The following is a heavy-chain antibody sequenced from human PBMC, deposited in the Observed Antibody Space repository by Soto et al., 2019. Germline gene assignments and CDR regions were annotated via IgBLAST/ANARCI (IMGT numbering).Heavy chain of an antibody. CDR2: IFSIDEK. J-gene: IGHJ6*02. Sequence: QVTLKQSGPVLVRPPETLTLTCTVSAFSLNNTSVGVSWIRQPPRKPPEWLAHIFSIDEKSYTTSPRTRLTISNDTSKCQAVPIVTNMNPLDTATYLCARIPTYGSTWEYYFYSYGMDVWCPGTTVSVSS. CDR3: ARIPTYGSTWEYYFYSYGMDV. D-gene: IGHD2-15*01. V-gene: IGHV2-26*01. CDR1: AFSLNNTSVG.